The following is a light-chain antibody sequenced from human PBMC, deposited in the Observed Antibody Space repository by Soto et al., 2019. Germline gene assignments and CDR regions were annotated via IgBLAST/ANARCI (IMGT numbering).Light chain of an antibody. V-gene: IGLV2-8*01. J-gene: IGLJ1*01. CDR3: NSYVGSNNYV. Sequence: QSALTQPPSASGSPGQSVTISCTGTSIDITDNKYVSWFQQHPGKAPKVLIYEVNKRPSGVPDRFSGSKSGNTASLTVSGLQADDEADYYCNSYVGSNNYVFGTGTKVTVL. CDR2: EVN. CDR1: SIDITDNKY.